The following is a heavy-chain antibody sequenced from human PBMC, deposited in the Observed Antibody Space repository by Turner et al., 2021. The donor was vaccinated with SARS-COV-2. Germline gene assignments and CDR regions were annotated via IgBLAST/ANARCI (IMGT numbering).Heavy chain of an antibody. J-gene: IGHJ5*02. CDR2: IIPIFGTA. Sequence: QVQLVQSGAEVKKPGSSAEVSCKASGGTFSSYAISWVRQAPGQGLEWMGGIIPIFGTANYAQKFQGRVTITADESTSTDYMELSSLRSEDTAVYYCVVGYYPRRFDPWGQGTLVTVSS. CDR1: GGTFSSYA. D-gene: IGHD4-17*01. V-gene: IGHV1-69*01. CDR3: VVGYYPRRFDP.